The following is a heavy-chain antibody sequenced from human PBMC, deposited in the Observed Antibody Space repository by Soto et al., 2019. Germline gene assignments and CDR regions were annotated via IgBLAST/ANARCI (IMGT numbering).Heavy chain of an antibody. V-gene: IGHV1-69*02. CDR2: IIPILGIA. Sequence: QVQLVQSGAEVKKPGSSVKVSCKASGGTFSSYTISWVRQAPGQGLEWMGRIIPILGIANYAQKFQGRVTITEDKSTSTAYMELSSLRSEDTAVYYCASPKGYCSSTSCPFDYWGQGTLVTVSS. J-gene: IGHJ4*02. CDR1: GGTFSSYT. CDR3: ASPKGYCSSTSCPFDY. D-gene: IGHD2-2*01.